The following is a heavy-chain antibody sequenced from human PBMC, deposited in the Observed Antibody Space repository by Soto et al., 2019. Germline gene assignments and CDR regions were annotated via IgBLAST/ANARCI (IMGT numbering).Heavy chain of an antibody. J-gene: IGHJ4*02. V-gene: IGHV1-18*01. Sequence: ASVKVSCKASGYTFTSYGISWVRQAPGQGLEWMGWISAYNGNTNYAQKLQGRVTMTTDTSTSTAYMELRSLRSDDTAVYYCAALYTVTTDHDYWGKGPLVTVSS. CDR3: AALYTVTTDHDY. CDR2: ISAYNGNT. D-gene: IGHD4-17*01. CDR1: GYTFTSYG.